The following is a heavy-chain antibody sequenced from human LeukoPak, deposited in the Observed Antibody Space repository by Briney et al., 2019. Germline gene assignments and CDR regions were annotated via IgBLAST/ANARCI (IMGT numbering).Heavy chain of an antibody. D-gene: IGHD2-15*01. J-gene: IGHJ4*02. CDR1: GDSINSRYY. CDR2: IYHSGTT. CDR3: ARLNVVVVAATHYFDY. V-gene: IGHV4-38-2*02. Sequence: ASETLSLTCTVSGDSINSRYYWGWIRQPPGKGLEWIGSIYHSGTTSYKSSLKSRVTMSVDTSKNQFSLKLSSVTAADTAVYYCARLNVVVVAATHYFDYWGQGTLVTVSS.